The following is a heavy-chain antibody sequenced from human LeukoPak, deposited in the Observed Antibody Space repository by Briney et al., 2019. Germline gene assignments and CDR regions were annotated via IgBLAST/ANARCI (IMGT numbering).Heavy chain of an antibody. D-gene: IGHD3-10*01. V-gene: IGHV4-59*12. J-gene: IGHJ4*02. Sequence: PSETLSLTCTVSGASISSYYWSWIRQPPGKGLEWIAYIYHTGSTNYNPSLKSRVSISLDTSKNQFSLKLSSVTAADTAVYNCARELITMVRGPDYWGQGTLVTVSS. CDR1: GASISSYY. CDR2: IYHTGST. CDR3: ARELITMVRGPDY.